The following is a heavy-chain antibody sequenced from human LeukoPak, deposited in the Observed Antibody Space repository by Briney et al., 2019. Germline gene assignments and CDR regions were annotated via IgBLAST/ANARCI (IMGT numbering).Heavy chain of an antibody. V-gene: IGHV4-59*01. D-gene: IGHD6-19*01. CDR1: GGSISSYY. CDR2: IYSSGST. J-gene: IGHJ4*02. Sequence: SQTLSLTCTVSGGSISSYYWSWIRQPPGKGLEWNGSIYSSGSTNYNPSLKSRVTISVDTSKNQFSLKLSSVTAADTAVYYCARQVGIAVAGHFDYWGQGTLVTVSS. CDR3: ARQVGIAVAGHFDY.